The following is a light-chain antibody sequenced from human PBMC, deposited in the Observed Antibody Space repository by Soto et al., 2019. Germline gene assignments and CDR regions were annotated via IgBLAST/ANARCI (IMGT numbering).Light chain of an antibody. V-gene: IGLV2-14*01. CDR1: SNDVGGFNY. J-gene: IGLJ3*02. CDR2: DVR. CDR3: SSYTSISTVV. Sequence: QSVLTQPASVSGSPGQSITISCTGTSNDVGGFNYVSWYQQHPGKAPKLMIYDVRNRPSGVSNRFSGSKSGNTASLIISGLQPEDEADYYCSSYTSISTVVFGGGTQLTVL.